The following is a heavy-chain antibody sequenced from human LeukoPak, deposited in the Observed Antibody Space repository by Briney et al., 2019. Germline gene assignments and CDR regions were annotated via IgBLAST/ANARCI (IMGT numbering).Heavy chain of an antibody. CDR1: GFSFNSHG. Sequence: PGRSLRLSCAASGFSFNSHGMHWVRQAPGKGLEWVAVVSYDGSAAFYADSAKGRFTISRDNSKNTLWLQINSLRAEDTALYYCAKSPDSGNYPSPLHFDYWGQGTLVTVSS. V-gene: IGHV3-30*18. D-gene: IGHD1-26*01. J-gene: IGHJ4*02. CDR3: AKSPDSGNYPSPLHFDY. CDR2: VSYDGSAA.